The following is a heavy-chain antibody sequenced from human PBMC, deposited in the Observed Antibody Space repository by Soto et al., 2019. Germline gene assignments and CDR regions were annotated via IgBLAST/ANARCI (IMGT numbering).Heavy chain of an antibody. CDR1: GGSFSGYY. J-gene: IGHJ4*02. Sequence: PSETLSLTCAVYGGSFSGYYWSWIRQPPGKGLEWIGEINHSGSTNYNPSLKSRVTISVDTSKNQFSLKLRSVSAADTAVYYCVSGPGTTADYWGQGPLVTVS. CDR3: VSGPGTTADY. V-gene: IGHV4-34*01. CDR2: INHSGST. D-gene: IGHD1-1*01.